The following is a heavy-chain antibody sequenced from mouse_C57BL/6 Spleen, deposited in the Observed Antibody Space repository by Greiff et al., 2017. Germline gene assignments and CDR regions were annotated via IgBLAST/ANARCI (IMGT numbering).Heavy chain of an antibody. D-gene: IGHD2-4*01. CDR1: GYSFTDYN. CDR3: ARESYYDYDRGYYAMDY. Sequence: VQLQQSGPELVKPGASVKISCKASGYSFTDYNMNWVKQSNGKSLEWIGVINPNYGTTSYNQKFKGKATLTVDQSSSTAYMQINSLTSEDSAVYYCARESYYDYDRGYYAMDYWGQGTSVTVSS. CDR2: INPNYGTT. V-gene: IGHV1-39*01. J-gene: IGHJ4*01.